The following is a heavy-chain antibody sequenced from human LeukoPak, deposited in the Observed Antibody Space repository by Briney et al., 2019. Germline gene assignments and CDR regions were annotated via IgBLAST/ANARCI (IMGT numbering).Heavy chain of an antibody. D-gene: IGHD2-15*01. CDR1: GFNLCSYA. CDR3: ARSGIGGALEI. V-gene: IGHV3-30-3*01. J-gene: IGHJ3*02. CDR2: ISYDGSNK. Sequence: GESLRLSCAAPGFNLCSYAMHWVRQAPGKGLEWVDVISYDGSNKYYVESVRGRFPSPSDNSKNPLYLQMNSLRPDDMAVYDCARSGIGGALEIWGQGKMVSVSS.